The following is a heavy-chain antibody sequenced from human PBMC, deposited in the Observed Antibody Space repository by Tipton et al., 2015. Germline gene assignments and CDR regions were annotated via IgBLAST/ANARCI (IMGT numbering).Heavy chain of an antibody. Sequence: TLSLTCTVSSGSISSGGYYWSWIRQHPGKGLEWIGYISNSGSNYYNPSLKSRLTISVDTSKNQFSLNLTSVTAADTAVYFCTSGSYSDAFAIWGQGTIVTVSS. D-gene: IGHD1-26*01. CDR1: SGSISSGGYY. CDR3: TSGSYSDAFAI. CDR2: ISNSGSN. V-gene: IGHV4-31*03. J-gene: IGHJ3*02.